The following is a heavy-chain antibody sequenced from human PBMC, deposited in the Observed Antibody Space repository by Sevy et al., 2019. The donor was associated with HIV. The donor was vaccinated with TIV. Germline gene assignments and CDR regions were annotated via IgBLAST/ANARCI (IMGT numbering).Heavy chain of an antibody. D-gene: IGHD6-13*01. CDR3: ARRYSSSWGVYYFNY. CDR1: GFTFSSYA. CDR2: ISGSGGST. J-gene: IGHJ4*02. V-gene: IGHV3-23*01. Sequence: GGSLRLSCAASGFTFSSYAMSWVRQAPGKGLEWVSAISGSGGSTYYADSVKGRFTISRDNSKNTLYLQMNSLRAEDTAVYYCARRYSSSWGVYYFNYWGQGTLVTVSS.